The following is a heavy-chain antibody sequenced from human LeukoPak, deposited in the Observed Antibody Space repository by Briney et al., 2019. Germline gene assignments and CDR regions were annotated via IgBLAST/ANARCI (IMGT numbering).Heavy chain of an antibody. V-gene: IGHV4-34*01. CDR3: TRWGSWPYDY. Sequence: PSETLSLTCGVTGGTSSGYYWSWIRQPPGKGLEWIGEMNHSGGANYNPSLESRLTMSVDSSKNQFSLKLSSVSAADTAVYYCTRWGSWPYDYWGQGTLVTVSS. J-gene: IGHJ4*02. CDR2: MNHSGGA. D-gene: IGHD6-13*01. CDR1: GGTSSGYY.